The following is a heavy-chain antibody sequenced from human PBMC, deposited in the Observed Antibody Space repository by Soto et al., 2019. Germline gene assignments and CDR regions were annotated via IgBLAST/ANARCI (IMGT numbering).Heavy chain of an antibody. J-gene: IGHJ6*02. CDR1: GYSFTDYY. V-gene: IGHV1-2*02. CDR3: ARDRYSTLEGDRTSRFYHYYALDV. CDR2: MYLNNDDA. Sequence: ASVKVSCKASGYSFTDYYIHWVAQASGQGLEWMGWMYLNNDDALYPLKFQGRVTMTRETYXSTAYMELRALRSDDTAVYFYARDRYSTLEGDRTSRFYHYYALDVWAQGSTVPVSS. D-gene: IGHD6-13*01.